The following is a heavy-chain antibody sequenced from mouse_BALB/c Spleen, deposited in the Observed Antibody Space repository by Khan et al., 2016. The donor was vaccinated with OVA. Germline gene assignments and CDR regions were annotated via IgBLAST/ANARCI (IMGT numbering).Heavy chain of an antibody. CDR3: ARRNYFGYTFAY. Sequence: QVRLQQSGAELARPGASVKLSCKASGYTFTDYYINWVKQRTGQGLEWIGEISPESGDTYYNEKVKGKATLTADKSASTVYMQLSSLTAESSAVYCCARRNYFGYTFAYWGQGTLVTVSA. D-gene: IGHD1-2*01. CDR1: GYTFTDYY. J-gene: IGHJ3*01. V-gene: IGHV1-77*01. CDR2: ISPESGDT.